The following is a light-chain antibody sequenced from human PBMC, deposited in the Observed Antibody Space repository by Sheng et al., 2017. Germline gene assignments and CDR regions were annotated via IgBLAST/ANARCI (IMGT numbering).Light chain of an antibody. CDR2: QHP. CDR3: QQYGNSPRLT. Sequence: EIVLTQSPGTLSLSPGGVEPPSPGRASHRVSSNYLAWYQQKPARLPGSSCMQHPAGPLASQTRFXGSGSGTDFTLTISRLEPEDIAVYYCQQYGNSPRLTFGGGTKVEIK. V-gene: IGKV3-20*01. CDR1: HRVSSNY. J-gene: IGKJ4*01.